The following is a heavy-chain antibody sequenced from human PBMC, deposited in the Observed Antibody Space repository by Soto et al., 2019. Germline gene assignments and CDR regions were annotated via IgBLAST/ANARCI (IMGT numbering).Heavy chain of an antibody. J-gene: IGHJ5*02. D-gene: IGHD3-10*01. CDR1: GGSISSYY. CDR2: IYYSGSS. Sequence: PSETLSLTCTVSGGSISSYYWSWIRQPPGKGLEWIGYIYYSGSSYYNPSLQSRVAISIDKSKNQFSLKVSSVTAADTALYFCGGRTSLASVQLFVGEISNHNWFDPWSQGTLVTVSS. CDR3: GGRTSLASVQLFVGEISNHNWFDP. V-gene: IGHV4-59*04.